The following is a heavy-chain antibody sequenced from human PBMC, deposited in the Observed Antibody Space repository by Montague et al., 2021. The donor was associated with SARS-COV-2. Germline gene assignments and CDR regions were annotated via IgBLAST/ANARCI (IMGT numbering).Heavy chain of an antibody. D-gene: IGHD5-24*01. Sequence: SLRLSCAASGFTFSNYAMHWVRQAPGKGLEWVSTITSDSLRIYYAESVKGRFTTSRDNGRNSLYLQMDSLRTEDTAVYYCGRNFNLWGIGTLVTVSS. CDR3: GRNFNL. CDR2: ITSDSLRI. CDR1: GFTFSNYA. J-gene: IGHJ3*01. V-gene: IGHV3-21*06.